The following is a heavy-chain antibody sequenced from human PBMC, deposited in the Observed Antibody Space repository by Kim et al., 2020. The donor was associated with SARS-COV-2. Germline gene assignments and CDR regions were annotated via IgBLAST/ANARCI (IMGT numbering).Heavy chain of an antibody. D-gene: IGHD2-15*01. V-gene: IGHV3-74*01. CDR2: ITSDGSSK. CDR3: ATNRYCSGGNCY. J-gene: IGHJ4*02. CDR1: GFTFSDSW. Sequence: GGSLRLSCAASGFTFSDSWMHWVRQAPGKGRVWVSRITSDGSSKGYADSVKGRFTISRDNAKSTLYLQMNSLRDEDTAVYYCATNRYCSGGNCYWGQGTLVTVSS.